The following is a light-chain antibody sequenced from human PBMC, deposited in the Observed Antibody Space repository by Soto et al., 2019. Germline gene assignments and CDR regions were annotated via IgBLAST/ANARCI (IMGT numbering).Light chain of an antibody. J-gene: IGKJ1*01. CDR2: GAS. CDR1: QSINRNY. V-gene: IGKV3-20*01. Sequence: EIVLTQSPGTLSLSPGEGATLSCRASQSINRNYLAWHQQKPGQPPRLLIYGASSRATGIPDRFSGSGSGTDFTLTISRLEPEDFAVYYCQQYGSTPRTFGQGTKVEIK. CDR3: QQYGSTPRT.